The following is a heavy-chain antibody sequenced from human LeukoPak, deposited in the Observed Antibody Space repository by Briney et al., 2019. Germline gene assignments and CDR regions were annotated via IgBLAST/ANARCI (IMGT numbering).Heavy chain of an antibody. D-gene: IGHD4-11*01. CDR2: IKQDGSEK. CDR3: AKEGAYPIVTYDS. V-gene: IGHV3-7*01. J-gene: IGHJ5*01. CDR1: GFTFRDYW. Sequence: PGGSLRLSCAASGFTFRDYWMNWLRQAPGKGLEWVANIKQDGSEKYYVDSVKGRFTISRDNAKNSLYLQMNSLRAGDTAVYYCAKEGAYPIVTYDSWGQGTLVTVSS.